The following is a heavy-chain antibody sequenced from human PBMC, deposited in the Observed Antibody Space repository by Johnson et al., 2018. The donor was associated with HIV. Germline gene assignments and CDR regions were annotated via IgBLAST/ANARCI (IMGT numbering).Heavy chain of an antibody. CDR2: IKQDGSEK. V-gene: IGHV3-7*01. CDR1: GFSLSNYW. Sequence: VQLVESGGGVVRPGGSLRLSCAASGFSLSNYWMSWVRQAPGKGLEWVANIKQDGSEKYYVDSVNRRFPVSRDNAKNSMYLQMNSLRAEDTAVYYCARDGTSRGGAFDIWGQGTMVTVSS. CDR3: ARDGTSRGGAFDI. D-gene: IGHD6-13*01. J-gene: IGHJ3*02.